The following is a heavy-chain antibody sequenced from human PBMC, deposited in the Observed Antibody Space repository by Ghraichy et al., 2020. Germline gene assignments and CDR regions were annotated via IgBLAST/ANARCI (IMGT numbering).Heavy chain of an antibody. CDR1: GGSISSSGSS. CDR2: IHYSGCA. J-gene: IGHJ4*02. CDR3: ARLLSLGCFDY. Sequence: SETLSLTCVVSGGSISSSGSSWAWIRQPPGKGLEWIGTIHYSGCAYYNPSLKSRLSSSVDTSRSRFSLKLTSVTAADTAVYYCARLLSLGCFDYWGQGTLVIVSP. D-gene: IGHD7-27*01. V-gene: IGHV4-39*01.